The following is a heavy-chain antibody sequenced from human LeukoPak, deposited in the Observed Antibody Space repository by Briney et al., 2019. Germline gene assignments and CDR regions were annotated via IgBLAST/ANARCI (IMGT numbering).Heavy chain of an antibody. Sequence: GASVKVSCKASGYTFTSYYMHWVRQAPGQGLEWMGIINPSGGSTSYAQKFQGRVTMTRDTSTSTVYMELSSLRSEDTAVYYCARELEDSSGYYYEAFDYWGQGTLVTVSS. V-gene: IGHV1-46*01. J-gene: IGHJ4*02. CDR1: GYTFTSYY. D-gene: IGHD3-22*01. CDR3: ARELEDSSGYYYEAFDY. CDR2: INPSGGST.